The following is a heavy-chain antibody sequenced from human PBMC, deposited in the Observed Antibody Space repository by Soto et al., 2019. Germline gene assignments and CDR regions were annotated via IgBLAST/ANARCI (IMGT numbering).Heavy chain of an antibody. CDR3: ARDKSTGLFDY. D-gene: IGHD2-8*02. CDR2: IHHGGST. CDR1: GGSFSGYS. V-gene: IGHV4-34*01. Sequence: QVQLQQWGAGLLKPSETLSLTCAVYGGSFSGYSWPWIRQPPGTGLEWIGEIHHGGSTNYNPSLTSRVTIAVDSSKNQFSLTLTSVTAADTAVYYRARDKSTGLFDYWGQGTLVTVSS. J-gene: IGHJ4*02.